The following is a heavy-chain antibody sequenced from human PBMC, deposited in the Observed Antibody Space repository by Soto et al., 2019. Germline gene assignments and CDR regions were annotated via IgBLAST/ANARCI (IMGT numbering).Heavy chain of an antibody. J-gene: IGHJ4*02. CDR1: GFTFSSYA. Sequence: EVQLLESGGGLVQPGGSLRLSCAVSGFTFSSYAMSWVCQAPGKGLEWVSGISGSGGSTYYADSVKGRFTSSRDNSKNTLYLQMNSLRVEDTAVYYCAKAKYSGYDISLNFDYWGQGTLATVSS. D-gene: IGHD5-12*01. V-gene: IGHV3-23*01. CDR3: AKAKYSGYDISLNFDY. CDR2: ISGSGGST.